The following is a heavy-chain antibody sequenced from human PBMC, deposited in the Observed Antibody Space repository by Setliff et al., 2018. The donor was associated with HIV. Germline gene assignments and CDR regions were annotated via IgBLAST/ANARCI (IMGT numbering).Heavy chain of an antibody. V-gene: IGHV3-7*03. Sequence: SLRLSCAASGFTFSNYAMSWVRQAPGKGLEWVANIKQDGSEKNYMDSVKGRFTISRDNAKNSLYLQMNSLRAEDTALYYCARDQSSSWTTGLDYWGQGALVTVSS. D-gene: IGHD6-13*01. CDR2: IKQDGSEK. CDR1: GFTFSNYA. J-gene: IGHJ4*02. CDR3: ARDQSSSWTTGLDY.